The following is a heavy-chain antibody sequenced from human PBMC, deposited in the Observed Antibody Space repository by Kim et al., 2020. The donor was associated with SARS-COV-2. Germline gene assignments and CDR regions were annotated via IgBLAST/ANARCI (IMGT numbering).Heavy chain of an antibody. CDR2: WYN. V-gene: IGHV6-1*01. J-gene: IGHJ1*01. Sequence: WYNDYAVSVKSRITINPDTSKNQFSLQLNSVTPEDTAVYYCARGDEYFQHWGQGTLVTVSS. CDR3: ARGDEYFQH.